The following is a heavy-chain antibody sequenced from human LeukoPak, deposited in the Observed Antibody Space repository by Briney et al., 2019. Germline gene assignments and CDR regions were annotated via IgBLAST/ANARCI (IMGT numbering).Heavy chain of an antibody. CDR3: ARGPAAAVTFDY. J-gene: IGHJ4*02. D-gene: IGHD6-13*01. CDR2: IHYSGST. Sequence: SETLSLTCTVSGGSISSYYWSWIRQPPGKGLEWIGSIHYSGSTTYNPSLKSPVTISVDTSKNQFSLKLSSVTAADTAVYYCARGPAAAVTFDYWGQGTLVTVSS. V-gene: IGHV4-59*12. CDR1: GGSISSYY.